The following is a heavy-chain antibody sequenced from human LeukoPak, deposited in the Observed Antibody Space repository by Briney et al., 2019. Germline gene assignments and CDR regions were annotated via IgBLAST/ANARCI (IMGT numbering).Heavy chain of an antibody. CDR1: GDSMSTYS. J-gene: IGHJ6*03. V-gene: IGHV4-4*07. D-gene: IGHD3-10*01. Sequence: SETLSLTCTVSGDSMSTYSWTWDRQPAGKGLEWIGRFSIRGSTQYNPSLRSRVTMSADTSKNQFSLMVTSLTAADTAVYYCVIALHFGELGHYYMDFWGRWTTVTVSS. CDR3: VIALHFGELGHYYMDF. CDR2: FSIRGST.